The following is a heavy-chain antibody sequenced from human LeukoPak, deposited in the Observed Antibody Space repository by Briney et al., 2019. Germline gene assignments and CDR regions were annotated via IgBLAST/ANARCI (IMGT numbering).Heavy chain of an antibody. CDR3: ARLLVAYYGMDV. V-gene: IGHV3-30*03. J-gene: IGHJ6*02. D-gene: IGHD2-21*01. CDR1: RFTFSTYG. Sequence: PGRSLRLSCAASRFTFSTYGMHWVRQAPGKGLEWVAVISYDGSNEYYADSVKGRFTISRDNSKNTLYLQMNSLRAEDTAVYYCARLLVAYYGMDVWGQGTTVTVSS. CDR2: ISYDGSNE.